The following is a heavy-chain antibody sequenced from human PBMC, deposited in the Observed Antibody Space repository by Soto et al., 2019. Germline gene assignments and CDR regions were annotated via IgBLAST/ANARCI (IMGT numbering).Heavy chain of an antibody. CDR2: IYPGDHET. Sequence: ESLKISCQSSGYTFSNFWIGWVRQLPGKGLEWMGIIYPGDHETRYSPSFHGKVTISADRSINTAYLQWNSLEASDTAFYFCARSPRSSPYFDYWGQGALVTVSA. D-gene: IGHD6-13*01. CDR3: ARSPRSSPYFDY. CDR1: GYTFSNFW. V-gene: IGHV5-51*01. J-gene: IGHJ4*02.